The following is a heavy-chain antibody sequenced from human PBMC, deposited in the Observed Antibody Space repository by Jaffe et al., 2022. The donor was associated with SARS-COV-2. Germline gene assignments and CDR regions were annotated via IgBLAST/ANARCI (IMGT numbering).Heavy chain of an antibody. V-gene: IGHV3-15*01. CDR3: TTELIAYYDFWSGYTY. CDR2: IKSKTDGGTT. D-gene: IGHD3-3*01. CDR1: GFTFSNAW. Sequence: EVQLVESGGGLVKPGGSLRLSCAASGFTFSNAWMSWVRQAPGKGLEWVGRIKSKTDGGTTDYAAPVKGRFTISRDDSKNTLYLQMNSLKTEDTAVYYCTTELIAYYDFWSGYTYWGQGTLVTVSS. J-gene: IGHJ4*02.